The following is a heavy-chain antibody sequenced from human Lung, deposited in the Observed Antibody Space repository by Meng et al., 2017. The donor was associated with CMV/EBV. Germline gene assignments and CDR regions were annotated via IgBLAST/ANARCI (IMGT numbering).Heavy chain of an antibody. CDR3: ARAIVKNGKRQFDY. D-gene: IGHD1-1*01. J-gene: IGHJ4*02. Sequence: QVQLAQSGAEVKEPGASVKLSCKTSGYTFIDYHIHWVRQAPGQGLEWMGWISPYNGDTIYERDFQGWVTMARDTTNSTLYMEVSRLGFDDTAVYYCARAIVKNGKRQFDYWGQGTLVTVSS. V-gene: IGHV1-2*04. CDR2: ISPYNGDT. CDR1: GYTFIDYH.